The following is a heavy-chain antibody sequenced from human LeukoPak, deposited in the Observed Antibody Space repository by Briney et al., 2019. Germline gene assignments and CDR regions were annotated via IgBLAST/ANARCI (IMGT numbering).Heavy chain of an antibody. D-gene: IGHD3-10*01. V-gene: IGHV4-30-4*08. Sequence: SETLSLTCTVSGGSISSGDYYWSWIRQPPGKGLEWIGYIYYSGSTYYNPSLKSRVTISVDTSKNQFSLKLSSVTAADTAVYYCARGITMVRGALVPWGQGTLVTVSS. CDR1: GGSISSGDYY. J-gene: IGHJ5*02. CDR2: IYYSGST. CDR3: ARGITMVRGALVP.